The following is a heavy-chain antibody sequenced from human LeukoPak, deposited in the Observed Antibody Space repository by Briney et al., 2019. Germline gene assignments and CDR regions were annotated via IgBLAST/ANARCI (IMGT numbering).Heavy chain of an antibody. CDR3: AAVANTGFDY. V-gene: IGHV3-23*01. CDR2: ISGSGSNT. Sequence: PGGSLRLSCAASGFTFSSCSMNWVRQAPGKGLEWVSAISGSGSNTYYADSVKGRFTISRDSSRNTLYLQMNSLRAEDTAVYYCAAVANTGFDYWGQGTLGTVSS. CDR1: GFTFSSCS. J-gene: IGHJ4*02. D-gene: IGHD6-19*01.